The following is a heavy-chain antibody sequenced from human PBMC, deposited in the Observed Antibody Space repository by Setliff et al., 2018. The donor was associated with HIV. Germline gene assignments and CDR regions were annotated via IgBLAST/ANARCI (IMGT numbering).Heavy chain of an antibody. D-gene: IGHD3-22*01. CDR2: INHSGRT. V-gene: IGHV4-34*01. CDR3: ARSGCHGRSCYSGYFGP. J-gene: IGHJ5*02. Sequence: PSETLSLTCAVYGGSFSGYYWSWIRQPPGKGLEWIGEINHSGRTNYNPSLKSRVTISVDKSKNRFSLQLTQMAAADTGVYYCARSGCHGRSCYSGYFGPWGQGTQVTVSS. CDR1: GGSFSGYY.